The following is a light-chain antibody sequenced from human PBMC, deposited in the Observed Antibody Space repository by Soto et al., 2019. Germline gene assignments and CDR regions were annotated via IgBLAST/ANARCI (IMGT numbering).Light chain of an antibody. CDR1: QSLSGNY. Sequence: EIVLTQSPGTLSLSPGERVTLSCRASQSLSGNYLAWYQQKPGQAPKFLIYGASNRATGIPDRFSGGGSGTDFALTINRLEPEDFAVYYCQQYDHSPITFGQGTRLEMK. V-gene: IGKV3-20*01. CDR3: QQYDHSPIT. CDR2: GAS. J-gene: IGKJ5*01.